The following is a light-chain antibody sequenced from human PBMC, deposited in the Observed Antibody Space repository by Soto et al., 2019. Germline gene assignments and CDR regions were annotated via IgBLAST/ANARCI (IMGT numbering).Light chain of an antibody. V-gene: IGKV2-28*01. CDR1: QSRMHRNGYKY. Sequence: DFVMTQSPLSLPVTPGEPASISCRSSQSRMHRNGYKYLDWYLQKPGQSPQLLIYLGSYRASGVPHRFSGSGSGKDFSLKISRVGGGGVGVYYCMQALQTPYTFGQGTKLEIK. CDR2: LGS. J-gene: IGKJ2*01. CDR3: MQALQTPYT.